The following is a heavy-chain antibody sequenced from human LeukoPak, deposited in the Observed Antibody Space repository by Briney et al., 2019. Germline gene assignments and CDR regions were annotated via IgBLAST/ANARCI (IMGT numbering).Heavy chain of an antibody. CDR2: MNPNSGNT. CDR1: GYTFSSYA. V-gene: IGHV1-8*03. Sequence: ASVKVSCKASGYTFSSYAMNWVRQATGQGLEWMGWMNPNSGNTGYAQKFQGRVTITRNTSISTAYMELSSLRSEDTAVYYCARDALAYCGGDCYSPPNGYYYMDVWGKGTTVTVSS. CDR3: ARDALAYCGGDCYSPPNGYYYMDV. J-gene: IGHJ6*03. D-gene: IGHD2-21*01.